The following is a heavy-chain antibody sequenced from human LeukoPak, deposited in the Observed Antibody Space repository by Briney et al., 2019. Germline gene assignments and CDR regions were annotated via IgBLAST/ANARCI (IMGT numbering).Heavy chain of an antibody. CDR1: GGTFSSYA. CDR3: LLGYCSSTSCYDAFDI. V-gene: IGHV1-69*05. Sequence: SVKVSCKASGGTFSSYAISWVRQAPGQGLEWMGGIIPIFGTANYAQKFQGRVTITTDESTSTAYMELSSLRSEDTAVYYCLLGYCSSTSCYDAFDIWGQGTMVTVSS. D-gene: IGHD2-2*01. J-gene: IGHJ3*02. CDR2: IIPIFGTA.